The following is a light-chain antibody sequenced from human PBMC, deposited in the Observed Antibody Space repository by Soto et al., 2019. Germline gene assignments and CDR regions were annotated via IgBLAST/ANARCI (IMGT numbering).Light chain of an antibody. CDR1: QSVSTY. Sequence: EIVLTQSPATLSLSPGQRATLSCRASQSVSTYLVWYQQKPGQAPRLLIYDASNRSTGIPARFRGSGSGTDFTLTISSLEPEDFAVYYCQQRSNWPPLTFGGGTKVEIK. CDR2: DAS. V-gene: IGKV3-11*01. CDR3: QQRSNWPPLT. J-gene: IGKJ4*01.